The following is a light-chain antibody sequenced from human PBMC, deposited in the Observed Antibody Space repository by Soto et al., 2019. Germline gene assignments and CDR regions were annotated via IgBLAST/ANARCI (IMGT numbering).Light chain of an antibody. CDR3: AAWDDSLNALYV. Sequence: QSVLTHPPSASGTPGQRVTISCSGCGSNIAIKTVNWYQHLPGTAPKLLIYNNHQRPSGVPDRFSGSKSGTSASLAISGLQSEDEADYYCAAWDDSLNALYVFGTGTKVTVL. J-gene: IGLJ1*01. V-gene: IGLV1-44*01. CDR1: GSNIAIKT. CDR2: NNH.